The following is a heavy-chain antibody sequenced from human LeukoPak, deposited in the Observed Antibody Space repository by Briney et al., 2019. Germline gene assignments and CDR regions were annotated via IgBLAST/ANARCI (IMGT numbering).Heavy chain of an antibody. CDR2: INHSGST. CDR1: GGSFSGYY. Sequence: SETLSLTCAVYGGSFSGYYWSWIRQPPGKGLEWIGEINHSGSTNYNPSLKSRVTISVDTSRNQFSLKLSSVTAADTAVYYCARQAGYSSSWLDYWGQGTLVTVSS. CDR3: ARQAGYSSSWLDY. D-gene: IGHD6-13*01. V-gene: IGHV4-34*01. J-gene: IGHJ4*02.